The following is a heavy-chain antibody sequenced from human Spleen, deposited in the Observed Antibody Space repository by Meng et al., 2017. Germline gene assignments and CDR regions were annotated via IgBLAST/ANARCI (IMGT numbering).Heavy chain of an antibody. J-gene: IGHJ4*02. V-gene: IGHV4-59*01. D-gene: IGHD1-20*01. CDR2: IDYSGST. CDR1: GYSIGSGFY. CDR3: ARLKSITGLMDY. Sequence: SETLSLTCSVSGYSIGSGFYWDWIRQPPGKGLEWIGYIDYSGSTNYKPSLRSRVTISADTSKNQFSLKLSSVTAADTAVYYCARLKSITGLMDYWGQGTLVTVSS.